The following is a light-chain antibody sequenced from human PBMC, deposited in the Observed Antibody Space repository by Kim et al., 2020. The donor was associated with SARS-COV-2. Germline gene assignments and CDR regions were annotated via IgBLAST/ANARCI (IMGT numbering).Light chain of an antibody. Sequence: DIQMTQSPSTLSASVGDRVTITCRASQSIDTWLAWYQQKPGKAPKVLIYKASTLQSGVPSRFSGSGSGTQFTLTISSLQPDDFATYSCQQYNSYPFTFGPGTKVDIK. V-gene: IGKV1-5*03. CDR1: QSIDTW. J-gene: IGKJ3*01. CDR2: KAS. CDR3: QQYNSYPFT.